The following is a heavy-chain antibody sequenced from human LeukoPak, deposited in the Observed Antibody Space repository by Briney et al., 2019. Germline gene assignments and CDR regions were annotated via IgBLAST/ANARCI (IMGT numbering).Heavy chain of an antibody. CDR1: GGSISSSSTY. CDR2: IYYSGTT. Sequence: SETLSLTCTVSGGSISSSSTYWGWIRQPPGKGLEWIGNIYYSGTTYDNPSLRSRVTISVDTSKNQFSLKLSSVTAADTAVYYCARGDCSGGSCYLFDYWGQGALVTVSS. CDR3: ARGDCSGGSCYLFDY. D-gene: IGHD2-15*01. J-gene: IGHJ4*02. V-gene: IGHV4-39*01.